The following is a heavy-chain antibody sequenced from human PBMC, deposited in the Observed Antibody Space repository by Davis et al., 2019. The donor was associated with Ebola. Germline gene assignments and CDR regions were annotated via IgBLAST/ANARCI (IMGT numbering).Heavy chain of an antibody. V-gene: IGHV1-46*01. D-gene: IGHD6-13*01. CDR1: GYIFTDFY. CDR3: ARDRGWQQLDTTDYYYGMDV. Sequence: ASVKVSCKASGYIFTDFYLHWVRQAPGQGLEWMGIINPSGGSPSYAQKFQGRVTMTRDTSTSTVYMELSSLRSEDTAVYYCARDRGWQQLDTTDYYYGMDVWGQGTTVTVSS. J-gene: IGHJ6*02. CDR2: INPSGGSP.